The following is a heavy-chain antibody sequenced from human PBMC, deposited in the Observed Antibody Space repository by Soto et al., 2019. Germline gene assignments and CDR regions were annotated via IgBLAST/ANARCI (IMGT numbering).Heavy chain of an antibody. J-gene: IGHJ4*02. D-gene: IGHD3-3*01. V-gene: IGHV1-8*01. CDR2: MNPNSGNT. CDR3: ARGIRYDFWSGYYSDY. CDR1: GYTFTSYD. Sequence: ASVKVSCKASGYTFTSYDINWVRQATGQGLEWMGWMNPNSGNTGYAQKFQGRVTMTRNTSISTAYMELSSLRSEDTAVYYCARGIRYDFWSGYYSDYWGQGTLVTVSS.